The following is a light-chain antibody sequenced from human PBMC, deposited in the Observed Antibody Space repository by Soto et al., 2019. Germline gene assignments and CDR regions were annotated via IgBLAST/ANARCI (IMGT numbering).Light chain of an antibody. CDR2: GAS. Sequence: DIQLTQSPSFLSASVGDRVTITCRASQGIRSYLAWYQQRPGKAPELLIYGASTLRPGGASRFSGSGSGTEFTLTISSLQPEDFATYFCQQYYNYSTFGQGTKVDIK. CDR3: QQYYNYST. J-gene: IGKJ1*01. CDR1: QGIRSY. V-gene: IGKV1-9*01.